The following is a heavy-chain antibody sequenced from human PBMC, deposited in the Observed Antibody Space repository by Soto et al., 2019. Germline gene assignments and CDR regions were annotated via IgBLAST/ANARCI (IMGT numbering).Heavy chain of an antibody. V-gene: IGHV3-15*07. CDR3: TTDYDILTGYCFDY. CDR2: IKSKTDGGTT. D-gene: IGHD3-9*01. CDR1: GFTFSNAW. Sequence: GGSLRLSCAASGFTFSNAWMNWVRQAPGKGLEWVGRIKSKTDGGTTDYAAPVKGRFTISRDDSKNTLYLQMNSLKTEDTAVYYCTTDYDILTGYCFDYWGQGTLVTVSS. J-gene: IGHJ4*02.